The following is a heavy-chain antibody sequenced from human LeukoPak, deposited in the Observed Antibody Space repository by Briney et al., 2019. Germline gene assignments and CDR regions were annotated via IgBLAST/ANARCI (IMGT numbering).Heavy chain of an antibody. D-gene: IGHD2-8*01. CDR2: IIPIFGTA. CDR1: GGTFSSYA. V-gene: IGHV1-69*13. CDR3: ARDLGYCTNGVCP. J-gene: IGHJ5*02. Sequence: GASVKVSCKASGGTFSSYAISWARQAPGQGLEWMGGIIPIFGTANYAQKFQGRVTITADESTSTAYMELSSLRSEDTAVYYCARDLGYCTNGVCPWGQGTLVTVSS.